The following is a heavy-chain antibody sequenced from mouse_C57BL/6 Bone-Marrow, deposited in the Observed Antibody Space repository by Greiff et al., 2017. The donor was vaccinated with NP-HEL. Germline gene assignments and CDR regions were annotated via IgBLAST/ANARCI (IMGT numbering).Heavy chain of an antibody. CDR1: GYPFGSSG. Sequence: VQLQQSGPELVKPGASGKISCKASGYPFGSSGRNWVRRRPGRGLGGMGRIYPGDGDTNYNGKFKGKATLTADKSSSTAYMQLSSLTSEDSAVYFCARYYYASYFDYWGQGTTLTVSS. CDR3: ARYYYASYFDY. J-gene: IGHJ2*01. V-gene: IGHV1-82*01. CDR2: IYPGDGDT. D-gene: IGHD1-1*01.